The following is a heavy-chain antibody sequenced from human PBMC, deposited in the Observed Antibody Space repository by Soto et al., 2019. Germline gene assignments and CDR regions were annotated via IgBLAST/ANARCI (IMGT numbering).Heavy chain of an antibody. V-gene: IGHV4-4*02. Sequence: SETLSHTCTVSGGSMSSSNWWNWVRQPPGKGLEWIGDTHYSGSTNYNPSLKSRVTISVDKSKNQISLELSSVTAADTAVYYCARHGAGTFDYWGQGTLVTVSS. CDR2: THYSGST. D-gene: IGHD6-19*01. CDR1: GGSMSSSNW. CDR3: ARHGAGTFDY. J-gene: IGHJ4*02.